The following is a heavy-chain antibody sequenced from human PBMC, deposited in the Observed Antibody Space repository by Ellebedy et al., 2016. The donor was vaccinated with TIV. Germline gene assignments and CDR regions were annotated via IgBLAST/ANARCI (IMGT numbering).Heavy chain of an antibody. V-gene: IGHV3-74*03. J-gene: IGHJ4*02. CDR3: ATGDSGYIQD. CDR1: RFSFTTAW. CDR2: IKPDGSYT. Sequence: GGSLRLSXAASRFSFTTAWMHWVRQAPGKGLVWVSRIKPDGSYTTYADSVKGRFTISRDNAKNTLFLQMNSLRAEDTAVYYCATGDSGYIQDWGQGTLVTVSS. D-gene: IGHD3-22*01.